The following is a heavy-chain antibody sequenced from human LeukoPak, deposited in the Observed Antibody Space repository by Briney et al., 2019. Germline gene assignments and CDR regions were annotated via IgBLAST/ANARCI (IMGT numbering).Heavy chain of an antibody. CDR3: ARVLSLPYYYGSGSYSRAFDI. CDR2: IYYSGST. V-gene: IGHV4-59*01. D-gene: IGHD3-10*01. CDR1: GGSISSYY. Sequence: SETLSLTCTVSGGSISSYYWSWIRQPPGKGLEWIGYIYYSGSTNYNPSLKSRVTISVDTSKNQFSLKLSSVTAADTAVYYCARVLSLPYYYGSGSYSRAFDIWGQGTMVTVSS. J-gene: IGHJ3*02.